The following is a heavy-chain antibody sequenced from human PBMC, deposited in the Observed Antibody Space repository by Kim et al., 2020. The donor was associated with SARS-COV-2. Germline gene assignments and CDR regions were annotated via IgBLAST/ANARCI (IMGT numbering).Heavy chain of an antibody. CDR3: ARGEVRGYCSSTSCWVRGPSQKARWFDP. CDR2: INHSGST. Sequence: SETLSLTCAVYGGSFSGYYWSWIRQPPGKGLEWIGEINHSGSTNYNPSLKSRVTISVDTSKNQFSLKLSSVTAADTAVYYCARGEVRGYCSSTSCWVRGPSQKARWFDPWGQGTLVTVSS. V-gene: IGHV4-34*01. J-gene: IGHJ5*02. D-gene: IGHD2-2*01. CDR1: GGSFSGYY.